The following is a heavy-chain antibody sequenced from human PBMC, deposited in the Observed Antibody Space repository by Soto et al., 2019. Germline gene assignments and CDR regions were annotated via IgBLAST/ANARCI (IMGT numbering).Heavy chain of an antibody. V-gene: IGHV2-5*02. J-gene: IGHJ4*02. CDR3: ALRDSTGTTTYFDS. D-gene: IGHD1-1*01. CDR2: IYWDGES. Sequence: QITLKEAGPTLVKPTETLTLTCTFSGFSFTTTSMGVGWTRQPPGKALEWLAIIYWDGESRYNPLLRRRLTLTEDTSKNHVVLTMTNMAPKATATYYCALRDSTGTTTYFDSWGQGIPVTVAS. CDR1: GFSFTTTSMG.